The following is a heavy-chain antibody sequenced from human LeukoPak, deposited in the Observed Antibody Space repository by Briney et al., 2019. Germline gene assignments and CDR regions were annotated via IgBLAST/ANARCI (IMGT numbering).Heavy chain of an antibody. D-gene: IGHD2-21*01. CDR3: ARDFSPYCGGDCYFDAFDV. Sequence: GRSLRLSCAASGFTFSSYAMSWVRQAPGKGLEWVSNINRDGSVKNYMDSVKGRFTISRDNAKNSLYLQMNSLRAEDAAVYYCARDFSPYCGGDCYFDAFDVWGQGTVVTVSS. V-gene: IGHV3-7*01. CDR1: GFTFSSYA. J-gene: IGHJ3*01. CDR2: INRDGSVK.